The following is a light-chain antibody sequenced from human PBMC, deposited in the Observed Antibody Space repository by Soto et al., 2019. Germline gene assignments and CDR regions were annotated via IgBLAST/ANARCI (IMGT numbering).Light chain of an antibody. V-gene: IGKV3-11*01. J-gene: IGKJ3*01. CDR1: QSVSSY. Sequence: EIVLTQSPATLSLSPGERATLSCRASQSVSSYLAWYQQKPGQAPRLLIYDASNRTTGIPARFSGSGSGTDFTLTISSLDPEDFAVYYCQQSSNWPPTFGPGTKVDIK. CDR2: DAS. CDR3: QQSSNWPPT.